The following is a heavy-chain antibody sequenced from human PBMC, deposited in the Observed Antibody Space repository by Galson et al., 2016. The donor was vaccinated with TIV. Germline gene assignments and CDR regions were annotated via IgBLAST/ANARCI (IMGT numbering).Heavy chain of an antibody. J-gene: IGHJ3*02. CDR3: ARWPRSFRITMVRAANWYFDI. CDR1: GFTFSTYW. Sequence: SLRLSCAASGFTFSTYWMSWVRQAPGKGLQWVANIKQDGSEKYYVDSVKGRFTISRDNAKNSLHLQMNSLRAEDTAVYYCARWPRSFRITMVRAANWYFDIWGQGTMVTVSS. D-gene: IGHD3-10*01. CDR2: IKQDGSEK. V-gene: IGHV3-7*01.